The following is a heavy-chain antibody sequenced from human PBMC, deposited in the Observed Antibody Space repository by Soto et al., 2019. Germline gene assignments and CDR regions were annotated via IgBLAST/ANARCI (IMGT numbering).Heavy chain of an antibody. CDR1: GGTFRNHV. D-gene: IGHD3-10*01. V-gene: IGHV1-69*13. J-gene: IGHJ4*02. Sequence: SVKVSCKASGGTFRNHVFNWVRQAPGQGLEWMGGIIPIIGTPNYAQKFQGRVTITADASTSTVYLEVSSLRSQDTAVYYCARDLEFRDGNISHLDYWGQGTLVTVS. CDR2: IIPIIGTP. CDR3: ARDLEFRDGNISHLDY.